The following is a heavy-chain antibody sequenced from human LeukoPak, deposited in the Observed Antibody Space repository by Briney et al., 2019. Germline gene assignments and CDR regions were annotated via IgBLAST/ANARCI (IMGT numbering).Heavy chain of an antibody. CDR2: TYYRSKWYN. D-gene: IGHD3-10*01. CDR3: AGGEFHFEH. Sequence: SQTLSLTCAISGDSISSNSAAWNWIRQSPSRGLEWLGRTYYRSKWYNDYAVSLKGRVTINPDTSKNHFSLQLNSVTPEDTAVYYCAGGEFHFEHWGQGTLVTVSS. J-gene: IGHJ4*02. V-gene: IGHV6-1*01. CDR1: GDSISSNSAA.